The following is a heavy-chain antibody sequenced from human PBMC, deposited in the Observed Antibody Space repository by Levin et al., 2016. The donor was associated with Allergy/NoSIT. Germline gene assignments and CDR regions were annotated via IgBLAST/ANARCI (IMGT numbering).Heavy chain of an antibody. CDR2: IYYDGIT. CDR1: GGSIGSYY. V-gene: IGHV4-59*08. Sequence: SETLSLTCTVSGGSIGSYYWSWIRQPPEKGLEWIGYIYYDGITNYNPSLKSRVTISLDTSKNQFSLSLSSVTAADTAVYYCARFPQDILRAFDIWGQGTMVTVSS. CDR3: ARFPQDILRAFDI. J-gene: IGHJ3*02.